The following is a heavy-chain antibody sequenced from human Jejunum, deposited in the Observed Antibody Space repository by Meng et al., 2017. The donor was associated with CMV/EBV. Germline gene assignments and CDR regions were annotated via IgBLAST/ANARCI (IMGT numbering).Heavy chain of an antibody. Sequence: SGLTFSDHYMDWVRQAPGEGLEWVGRIRNKANNYITEYAASAKGRFIISRDDSENSLYLHMSSLETYDTAVYYCARAAYGHGLDNWGQGTLVTVSS. CDR3: ARAAYGHGLDN. D-gene: IGHD4-17*01. CDR1: GLTFSDHY. CDR2: IRNKANNYIT. J-gene: IGHJ4*02. V-gene: IGHV3-72*01.